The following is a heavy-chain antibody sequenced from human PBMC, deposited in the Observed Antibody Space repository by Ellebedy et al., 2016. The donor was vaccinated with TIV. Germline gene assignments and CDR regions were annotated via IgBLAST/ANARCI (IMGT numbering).Heavy chain of an antibody. Sequence: ASVKVSCXASGYTFTGYYMHWVRQAPGQGLEWMGWINPNSGGTNYAQKFQGRVTMTRDTSISTAYMELSRLRSDDTAVYYCARAVYSSSWYSFDYWGQGTLVTVSS. V-gene: IGHV1-2*02. D-gene: IGHD6-13*01. CDR1: GYTFTGYY. CDR3: ARAVYSSSWYSFDY. J-gene: IGHJ4*02. CDR2: INPNSGGT.